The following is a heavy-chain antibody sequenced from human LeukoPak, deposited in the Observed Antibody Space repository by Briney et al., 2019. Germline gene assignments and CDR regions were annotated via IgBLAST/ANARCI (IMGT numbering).Heavy chain of an antibody. V-gene: IGHV3-23*01. J-gene: IGHJ4*02. D-gene: IGHD3-22*01. CDR1: GFTFNVYS. CDR3: AKDYYYDSSGHSPFDY. Sequence: GGSLRLSCAASGFTFNVYSMNWVRQAPGKGLEWVSVISGSGGSTYYADSVKGRFTISRDNSKNTLYLQMNSLRAEDTAVYYCAKDYYYDSSGHSPFDYWGQGTLVTVSS. CDR2: ISGSGGST.